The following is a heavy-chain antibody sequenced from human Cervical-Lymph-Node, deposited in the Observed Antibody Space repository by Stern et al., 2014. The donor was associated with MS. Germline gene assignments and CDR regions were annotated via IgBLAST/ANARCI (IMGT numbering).Heavy chain of an antibody. Sequence: QVQLVESGAEVKKPGASAKVSCKASGYTFTGYYMYWVRQASGQGLEWMGIFNPTGGSTTYAQTFQGRVTMTADTSTSTVYMDLSSLTSEDTAIYYCARAGSGNSNYFDYWGQGTLVTVSS. CDR3: ARAGSGNSNYFDY. D-gene: IGHD3-22*01. CDR1: GYTFTGYY. CDR2: FNPTGGST. J-gene: IGHJ4*02. V-gene: IGHV1-46*01.